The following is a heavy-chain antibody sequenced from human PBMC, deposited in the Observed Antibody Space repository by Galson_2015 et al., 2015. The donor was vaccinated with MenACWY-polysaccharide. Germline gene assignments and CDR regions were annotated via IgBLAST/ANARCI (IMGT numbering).Heavy chain of an antibody. V-gene: IGHV3-74*01. CDR1: GFTFSSYW. CDR3: ARSRGSGPIRELFDY. J-gene: IGHJ4*02. CDR2: INSDGSST. D-gene: IGHD3-10*01. Sequence: SLRLSCAASGFTFSSYWMHWVRQAPGKGLVWVSRINSDGSSTSYADSVKGRFTISRDNAKNTLYLQMNSLRAEDTAVYYCARSRGSGPIRELFDYWGQGTLVTVSS.